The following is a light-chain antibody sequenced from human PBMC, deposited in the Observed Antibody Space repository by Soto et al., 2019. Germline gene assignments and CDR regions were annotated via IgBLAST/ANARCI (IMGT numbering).Light chain of an antibody. V-gene: IGKV3-15*01. J-gene: IGKJ1*01. CDR3: QQYNAWPPT. CDR1: QSVGSS. Sequence: VLTQSPATLSVSPGERVTLSCRTSQSVGSSLAWYQQVPGQAPRLLIYGASSRETGISDRFSGGGSGTEFVLTTSDLQSEDFAVYSCQQYNAWPPTFGQGTKVDIK. CDR2: GAS.